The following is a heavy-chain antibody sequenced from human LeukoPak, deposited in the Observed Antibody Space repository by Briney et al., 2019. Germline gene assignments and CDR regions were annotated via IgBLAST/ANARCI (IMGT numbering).Heavy chain of an antibody. CDR1: GFTFSDYY. CDR3: AKAGEGVFGVVMFDY. CDR2: IYYSGST. D-gene: IGHD3-3*01. Sequence: GSLRLSCAASGFTFSDYYMSWIRQPPGKGLEWIGSIYYSGSTYYNPSLKSRVTIFVDTSKNQFSLKLSSVTAADTAVYYCAKAGEGVFGVVMFDYWGQGTLVTVSS. V-gene: IGHV4-38-2*01. J-gene: IGHJ4*02.